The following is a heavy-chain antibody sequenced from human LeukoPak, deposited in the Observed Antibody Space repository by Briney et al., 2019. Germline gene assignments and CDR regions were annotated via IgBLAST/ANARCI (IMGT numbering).Heavy chain of an antibody. J-gene: IGHJ4*02. V-gene: IGHV4-39*01. CDR2: IYYSGST. Sequence: SETLSLTCTVSGGSISSSSYYWGWIRQPPGKGLEWIGSIYYSGSTYYNPSLKSRVTISVDTSKNQFSLKLSSVTAADTAVCYCARSIVATMSFDYWGQGTLVTVSS. CDR1: GGSISSSSYY. D-gene: IGHD5-12*01. CDR3: ARSIVATMSFDY.